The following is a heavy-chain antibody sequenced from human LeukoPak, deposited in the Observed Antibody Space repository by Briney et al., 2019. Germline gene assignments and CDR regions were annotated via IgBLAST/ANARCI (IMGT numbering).Heavy chain of an antibody. CDR2: IYYSGIT. J-gene: IGHJ6*03. CDR1: GGSISAYY. D-gene: IGHD6-13*01. V-gene: IGHV4-59*12. Sequence: SETLSLTCTVSGGSISAYYWSWIRQPPGKGLEWIGYIYYSGITTYNPSLKSRVTMSVDTSKNQFSLKLSSVTAADTAVYYCARDLYSSTAGFYYYMDVWGKGTTVTVSS. CDR3: ARDLYSSTAGFYYYMDV.